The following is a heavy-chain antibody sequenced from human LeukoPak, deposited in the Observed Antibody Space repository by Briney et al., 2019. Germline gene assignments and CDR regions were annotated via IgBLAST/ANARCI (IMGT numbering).Heavy chain of an antibody. J-gene: IGHJ4*02. Sequence: GGSLRLSCAASGFTFVDYAMHWVRHAPGKGLEWVSLISGGAGNTYYADSVKVRFTISRDNSKNSLYLQMNSLRTEDTALYYCAKDRGERWLQLRTNYFDYWGQGTLATVSS. CDR2: ISGGAGNT. D-gene: IGHD5-24*01. CDR3: AKDRGERWLQLRTNYFDY. CDR1: GFTFVDYA. V-gene: IGHV3-43*02.